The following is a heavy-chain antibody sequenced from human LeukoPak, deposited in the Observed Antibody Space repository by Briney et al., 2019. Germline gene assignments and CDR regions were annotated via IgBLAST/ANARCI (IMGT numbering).Heavy chain of an antibody. CDR1: GFIFSSYA. CDR2: ISGSGGST. J-gene: IGHJ5*02. D-gene: IGHD4-17*01. CDR3: ARRPTVTTPLTA. Sequence: GGSLRLSCAASGFIFSSYAMSWVRQAPGKGLEWVSAISGSGGSTYYADSVKGRFTISRDSSKNTPYPQMNSLRAEATAVYYCARRPTVTTPLTAWGQGTLVTVSS. V-gene: IGHV3-23*01.